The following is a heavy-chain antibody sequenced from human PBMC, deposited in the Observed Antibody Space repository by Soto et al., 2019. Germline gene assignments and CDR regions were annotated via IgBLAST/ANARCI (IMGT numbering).Heavy chain of an antibody. CDR1: GYTFTSYD. D-gene: IGHD5-12*01. J-gene: IGHJ3*02. CDR2: MNPNSGNT. CDR3: ASLSPGPYIVATENAFDI. V-gene: IGHV1-8*01. Sequence: ASVKVSCKASGYTFTSYDINWVRQATGQGLEWMGWMNPNSGNTGYAQKFQGRVTMTRNTSISTAYMELSSLRSEDTAVYYCASLSPGPYIVATENAFDIWGQGTMVTVSS.